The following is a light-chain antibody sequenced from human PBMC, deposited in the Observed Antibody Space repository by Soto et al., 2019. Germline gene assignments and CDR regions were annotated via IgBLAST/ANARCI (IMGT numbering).Light chain of an antibody. CDR1: QSVSSSY. CDR2: GAS. CDR3: QQYGSSQFT. J-gene: IGKJ3*01. V-gene: IGKV3-20*01. Sequence: EIVLTQSPGTLSLSPGERATLSCRASQSVSSSYLAWYQQKPGQPPRLLLYGASSRATGIPDRFSGSGSGTDFTLTISRLEPEDFAVYYCQQYGSSQFTFGPGTKVDIK.